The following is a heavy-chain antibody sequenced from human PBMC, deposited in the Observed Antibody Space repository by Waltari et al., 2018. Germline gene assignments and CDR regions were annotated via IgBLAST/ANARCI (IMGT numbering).Heavy chain of an antibody. CDR1: GAYISSGYYC. J-gene: IGHJ4*02. CDR3: VRQAPEYDILNGPPKVPIDY. D-gene: IGHD3-9*01. CDR2: IYYSGST. V-gene: IGHV4-31*03. Sequence: QVQLQESGPGRVKPSQTLPLTCHVSGAYISSGYYCWRWIRQYPGKGLEWIGYIYYSGSTYYHPSLKSRVTISRDTSNNQFSLKMTSGTAADTAIYYCVRQAPEYDILNGPPKVPIDYWGQGTLVTVSS.